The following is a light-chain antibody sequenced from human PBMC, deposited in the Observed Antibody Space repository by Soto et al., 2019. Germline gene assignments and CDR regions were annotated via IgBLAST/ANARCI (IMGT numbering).Light chain of an antibody. J-gene: IGKJ1*01. V-gene: IGKV1-5*01. Sequence: DIQMTQSPSTLSASIEDRVTITCRASQSISYFLAWYQQKPGKAPNLLIYDASSLESGAPSRFSGSGSGTQFTLTIYSLQPDDFATYYCQHYDSSSPWTFGQGTKV. CDR1: QSISYF. CDR2: DAS. CDR3: QHYDSSSPWT.